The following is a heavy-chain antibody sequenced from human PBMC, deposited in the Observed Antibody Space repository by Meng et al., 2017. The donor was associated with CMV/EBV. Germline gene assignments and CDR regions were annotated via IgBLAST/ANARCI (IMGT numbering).Heavy chain of an antibody. D-gene: IGHD3-9*01. CDR3: ARVLRYFDWSSLGY. CDR1: GYTFTGYY. CDR2: IYPNSGGT. Sequence: ASVKVSCKASGYTFTGYYMHWVRRAPGQGLEWMGWIYPNSGGTNYAQKFQGRVTMTRDTSISTAYMELSRLRSDDTAVYYCARVLRYFDWSSLGYWGQGTLVTVSS. J-gene: IGHJ4*02. V-gene: IGHV1-2*02.